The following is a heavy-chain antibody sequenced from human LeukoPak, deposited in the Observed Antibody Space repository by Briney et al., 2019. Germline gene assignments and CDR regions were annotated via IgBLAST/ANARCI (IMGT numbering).Heavy chain of an antibody. CDR2: ISGSGGST. CDR1: GFTFSSYG. V-gene: IGHV3-23*01. J-gene: IGHJ3*02. D-gene: IGHD3-3*01. Sequence: QAGGSLRLSCAASGFTFSSYGMSWVRQAPGKGLEWVSAISGSGGSTYYADSVKGRFTISRDNAKNSLYLQMNSLKAEDTAVYYCARVEGRFLDPPSGTFDIWGQGTMVTVSS. CDR3: ARVEGRFLDPPSGTFDI.